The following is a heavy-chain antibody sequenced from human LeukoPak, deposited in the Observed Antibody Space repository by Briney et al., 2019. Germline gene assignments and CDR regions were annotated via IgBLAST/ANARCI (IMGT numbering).Heavy chain of an antibody. CDR3: ARVPREFGSI. D-gene: IGHD3-3*01. CDR2: IIPIFGTA. V-gene: IGHV1-69*13. CDR1: GGTFSSYA. J-gene: IGHJ4*02. Sequence: SVKVSCKASGGTFSSYAISWVRQAPGQGLEWMGGIIPIFGTANYAQKFQGRVTITADESTSTAYMELSGLTSEDTAVYYCARVPREFGSIWGQGTLVAVSS.